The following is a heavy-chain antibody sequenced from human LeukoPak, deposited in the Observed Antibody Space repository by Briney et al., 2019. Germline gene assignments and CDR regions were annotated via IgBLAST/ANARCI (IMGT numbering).Heavy chain of an antibody. V-gene: IGHV3-23*01. CDR2: ICGSGYST. D-gene: IGHD5-12*01. J-gene: IGHJ4*02. Sequence: GGSLRLSCAASGFTFSSYAMSWVRQAPGKGLEWGSAICGSGYSTYYADSVQGRFTISRDNSKNTLYLPMNSLRAEDTAVYDCAKEAGYSGYDYPDYWGQGALVTVSS. CDR1: GFTFSSYA. CDR3: AKEAGYSGYDYPDY.